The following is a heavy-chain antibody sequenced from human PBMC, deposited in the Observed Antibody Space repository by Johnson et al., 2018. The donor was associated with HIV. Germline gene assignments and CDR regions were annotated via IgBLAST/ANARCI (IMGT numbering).Heavy chain of an antibody. CDR1: GFTVSSNY. Sequence: MLLVESGGGLVQPGGSLRLSCAASGFTVSSNYMSWVRQAPGKGLEWVYVIYSGGRTYYADSVKGSFTISRDNSKNTLYLQMNSLRAEDTAVYYCARACSGGSCYEEKSPDAFDIWGQGTMVTVSS. D-gene: IGHD2-15*01. J-gene: IGHJ3*02. CDR3: ARACSGGSCYEEKSPDAFDI. CDR2: IYSGGRT. V-gene: IGHV3-66*01.